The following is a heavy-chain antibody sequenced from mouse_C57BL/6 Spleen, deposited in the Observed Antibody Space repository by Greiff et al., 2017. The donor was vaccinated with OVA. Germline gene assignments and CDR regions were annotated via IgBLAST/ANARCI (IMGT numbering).Heavy chain of an antibody. CDR2: IYPGDGDT. D-gene: IGHD3-2*02. Sequence: VKVVESGAELVKPGASVKISCKASGYAFSSYWMNWVKQRPGKGLEWIGQIYPGDGDTNYNGKFKGKATLTADKSSSTAYMQLSSLTSEDSAVYFCARWIDSSGSRFAYWGQGTLVTVSA. CDR1: GYAFSSYW. CDR3: ARWIDSSGSRFAY. V-gene: IGHV1-80*01. J-gene: IGHJ3*01.